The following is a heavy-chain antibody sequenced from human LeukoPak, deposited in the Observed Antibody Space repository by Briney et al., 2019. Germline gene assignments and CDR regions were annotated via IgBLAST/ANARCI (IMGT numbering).Heavy chain of an antibody. CDR3: ARLGPAAGTPYNYCYMDV. CDR2: IYYSGST. CDR1: GGSISSSSYY. Sequence: KPSETLSLTCTVSGGSISSSSYYWGWIRQPPGKGLEWIGSIYYSGSTYYNPSLKSRVTISVDTSKNQFSLKLSPVTAADTAVYDCARLGPAAGTPYNYCYMDVWGKGTTVTVSS. D-gene: IGHD6-13*01. J-gene: IGHJ6*03. V-gene: IGHV4-39*01.